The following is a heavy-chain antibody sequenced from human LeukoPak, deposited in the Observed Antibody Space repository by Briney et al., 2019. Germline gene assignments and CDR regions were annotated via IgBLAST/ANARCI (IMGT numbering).Heavy chain of an antibody. Sequence: GGSLRLSCAVSGFTFSSYAMSWVRQAPGKGLEWVSGTSASGGSTDYADSVKGRFSISRDTSKNTLYLQMDSLRAEDTAVYYCVKFRSYYDSSGYMGTDYWGQGTLVTVSS. CDR3: VKFRSYYDSSGYMGTDY. CDR1: GFTFSSYA. J-gene: IGHJ4*02. CDR2: TSASGGST. D-gene: IGHD3-22*01. V-gene: IGHV3-23*01.